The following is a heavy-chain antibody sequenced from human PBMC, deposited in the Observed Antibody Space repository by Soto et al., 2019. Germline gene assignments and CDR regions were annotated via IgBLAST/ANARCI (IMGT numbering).Heavy chain of an antibody. J-gene: IGHJ6*02. V-gene: IGHV5-51*01. D-gene: IGHD6-6*01. Sequence: GESLKISCKGSGYSFTSYWIGWVRQMPGKGLEWMGIIYPGDSDTRYSPSFQGQVTISANKSISTAYLQWSSLKASDTAMYYCARQIAAPDYYYYYGMDVWGQGTTVTVSS. CDR1: GYSFTSYW. CDR2: IYPGDSDT. CDR3: ARQIAAPDYYYYYGMDV.